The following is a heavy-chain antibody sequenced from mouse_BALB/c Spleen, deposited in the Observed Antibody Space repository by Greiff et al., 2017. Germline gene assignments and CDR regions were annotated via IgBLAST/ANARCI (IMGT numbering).Heavy chain of an antibody. V-gene: IGHV1-14*01. CDR1: GYTFTSYV. J-gene: IGHJ1*01. CDR2: INPYNDGT. Sequence: VQLQQSGPELVKPGASVKMSCKASGYTFTSYVMHWVKQKPGQGLEWIGYINPYNDGTKYNEKFKGKATLTSDKSSSTAYMELSSLTSEDSAVYYCARSVYYYGSSYGYFDVWGAGTTVTVSS. D-gene: IGHD1-1*01. CDR3: ARSVYYYGSSYGYFDV.